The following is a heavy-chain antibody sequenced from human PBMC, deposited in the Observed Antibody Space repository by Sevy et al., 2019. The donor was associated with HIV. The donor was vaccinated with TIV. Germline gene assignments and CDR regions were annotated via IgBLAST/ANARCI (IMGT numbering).Heavy chain of an antibody. CDR3: ARGHRCLGYFYYGMDV. D-gene: IGHD2-2*01. V-gene: IGHV4-30-4*01. CDR1: GGSISSGDYY. J-gene: IGHJ6*02. CDR2: IYYSGST. Sequence: SETLSLTCTVSGGSISSGDYYWSWIRQPPGKGLEWIGYIYYSGSTYYNPSLKSRVTISVDTSKNQFSLKLSSVTAADTAVYYCARGHRCLGYFYYGMDVWGQGTTVTVSS.